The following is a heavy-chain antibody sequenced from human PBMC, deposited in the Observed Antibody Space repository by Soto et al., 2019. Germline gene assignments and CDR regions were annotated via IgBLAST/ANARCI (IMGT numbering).Heavy chain of an antibody. V-gene: IGHV1-24*01. CDR3: ATVPGGFCSGGSCYGY. CDR2: FDPEDGET. J-gene: IGHJ4*02. D-gene: IGHD2-15*01. Sequence: ASVKVCCKVSGYTLTELSTQWVRQATGKGLEWMGGFDPEDGETIYAQKFQGRVTMTEDTSTDTAYMELSSLRSEDTAVYYCATVPGGFCSGGSCYGYWGQGTLVTVSS. CDR1: GYTLTELS.